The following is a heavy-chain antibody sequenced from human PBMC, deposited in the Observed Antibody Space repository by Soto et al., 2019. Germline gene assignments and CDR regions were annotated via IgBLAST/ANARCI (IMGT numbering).Heavy chain of an antibody. Sequence: PGGSLRLSWAASGCPFSSYWMRWVSQAPGKGLVWVSRINSDGSSTSYADSVKGRFTISRDNAKNTLYLQMNSLRAEDTAVYYCARETYYDILTGPRLENLFDPWGLGTLVTVPQ. V-gene: IGHV3-74*01. CDR1: GCPFSSYW. CDR2: INSDGSST. J-gene: IGHJ5*02. D-gene: IGHD3-9*01. CDR3: ARETYYDILTGPRLENLFDP.